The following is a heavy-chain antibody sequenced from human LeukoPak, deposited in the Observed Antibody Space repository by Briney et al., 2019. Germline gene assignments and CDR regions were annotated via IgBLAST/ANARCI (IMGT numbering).Heavy chain of an antibody. CDR1: GGTFSSYA. CDR3: ARAHSSSYYYYGMDV. V-gene: IGHV1-69*04. Sequence: SVKVSCKASGGTFSSYAISWVRQAPGQGLEWMGRIIPILGIANYAQKFQGRVTITADKSTSTAYMGLSSLRSEDTAVYYCARAHSSSYYYYGMDVWGQGTTVTVSS. CDR2: IIPILGIA. D-gene: IGHD6-6*01. J-gene: IGHJ6*02.